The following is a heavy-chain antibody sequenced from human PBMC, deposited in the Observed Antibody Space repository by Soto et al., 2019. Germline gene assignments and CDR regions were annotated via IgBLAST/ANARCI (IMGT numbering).Heavy chain of an antibody. Sequence: GGSLRLSCAASGFNFSNHWMHWVRQRPAEGLVWVSRITSDGKSKAYAESVKGRFAISRDNAKNTLYLQMNGLTAEDTTVYYCARESGDWPLNWFDPWGQGTLVTVSS. J-gene: IGHJ5*02. CDR2: ITSDGKSK. CDR1: GFNFSNHW. V-gene: IGHV3-74*01. CDR3: ARESGDWPLNWFDP. D-gene: IGHD2-21*02.